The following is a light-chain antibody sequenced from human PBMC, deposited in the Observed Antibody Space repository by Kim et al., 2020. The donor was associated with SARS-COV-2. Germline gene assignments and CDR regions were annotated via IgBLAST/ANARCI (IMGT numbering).Light chain of an antibody. CDR1: QSVSSN. V-gene: IGKV3-15*01. Sequence: GSPGERVTLSCRASQSVSSNLAWYQQKPGQAPRLLIFGASTRATGIPARFSGSGSGTEFTLTVSSLQSEDFAVYSCQQYTSWPLTFGGGTKVDIK. J-gene: IGKJ4*01. CDR2: GAS. CDR3: QQYTSWPLT.